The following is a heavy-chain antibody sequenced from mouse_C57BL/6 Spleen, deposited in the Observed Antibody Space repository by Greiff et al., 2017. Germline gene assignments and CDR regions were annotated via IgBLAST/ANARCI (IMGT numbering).Heavy chain of an antibody. V-gene: IGHV1-80*01. Sequence: VQLQQSGAELVKPGASVKISCKASGYAFSSYWMNWVKQRPGKGLEWIRQIYPGDGDTNYNGKFKGKATLTADKSSSTAYMQLSSLTSEDSAVYFCARRGTYYGHYYAMDYWGQGTSVTVSS. CDR3: ARRGTYYGHYYAMDY. CDR2: IYPGDGDT. CDR1: GYAFSSYW. J-gene: IGHJ4*01. D-gene: IGHD2-10*01.